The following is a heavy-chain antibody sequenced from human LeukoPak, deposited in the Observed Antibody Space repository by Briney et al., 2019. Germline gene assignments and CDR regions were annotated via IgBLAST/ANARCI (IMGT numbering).Heavy chain of an antibody. D-gene: IGHD3-10*01. CDR2: ITSTSSYI. Sequence: PGGSLRLSCAASGFTFSTFGMSWVRQAPGKGLECVSSITSTSSYIYYADSVKGRFTISRDDAKNSLYLQMNSLRAEDTAAYYCARAVSTYGLDSWGQGTLVTVSS. J-gene: IGHJ4*02. CDR3: ARAVSTYGLDS. CDR1: GFTFSTFG. V-gene: IGHV3-21*01.